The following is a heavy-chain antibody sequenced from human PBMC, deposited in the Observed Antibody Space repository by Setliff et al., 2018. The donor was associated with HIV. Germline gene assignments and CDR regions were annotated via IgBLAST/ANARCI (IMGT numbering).Heavy chain of an antibody. Sequence: SETLSLTCAVYGGSFSGYYWTWIRQPPGKGLEWIGEITHSGSTNYNPSLETRVTISVDTSKNQFSLKLSSVTAADTAVYYCAKGVAGLQYYYYNMDVWAKGPRSPSP. CDR3: AKGVAGLQYYYYNMDV. CDR1: GGSFSGYY. D-gene: IGHD6-19*01. J-gene: IGHJ6*03. V-gene: IGHV4-34*01. CDR2: ITHSGST.